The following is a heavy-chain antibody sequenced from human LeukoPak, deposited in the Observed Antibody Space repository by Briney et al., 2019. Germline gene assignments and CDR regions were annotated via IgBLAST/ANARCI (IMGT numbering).Heavy chain of an antibody. CDR2: ISGSGGST. CDR3: AKGIVVPAAIRPKSRFDY. J-gene: IGHJ4*02. Sequence: GGSLRLSCAASGFTFSSYAMSWVRQAPGKGLEWVSAISGSGGSTYYADSVKGWFTISRDNSKNTLYLQMNSLRAEDTAVYYCAKGIVVPAAIRPKSRFDYWGQGTLVTVSS. D-gene: IGHD2-2*01. CDR1: GFTFSSYA. V-gene: IGHV3-23*01.